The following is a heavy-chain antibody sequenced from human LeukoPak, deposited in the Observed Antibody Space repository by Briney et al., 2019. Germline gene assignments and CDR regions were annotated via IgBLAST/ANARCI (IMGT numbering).Heavy chain of an antibody. CDR3: ARDEGFNSSSWYWLNY. V-gene: IGHV4-4*02. CDR1: GGSISSSNW. CDR2: IYHSGST. J-gene: IGHJ4*02. D-gene: IGHD6-13*01. Sequence: SGTLSLTCAVSGGSISSSNWWSWVRQPPGKGLEWIGEIYHSGSTNYNPSLKSRVTISVDKSKNQFSLKLSSVTAADTAVYYCARDEGFNSSSWYWLNYWGQGTLVTVSS.